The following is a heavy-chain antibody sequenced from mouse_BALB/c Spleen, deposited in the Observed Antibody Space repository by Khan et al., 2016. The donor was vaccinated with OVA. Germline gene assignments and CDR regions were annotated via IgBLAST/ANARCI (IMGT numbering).Heavy chain of an antibody. CDR2: INPHISEN. V-gene: IGHV1-20*02. CDR3: ARKNGGDFDY. CDR1: GYSFTGYF. D-gene: IGHD1-1*02. Sequence: VQLQQSGPELVKPGASVKISCKASGYSFTGYFMNWVMQSHGKSLEWIGRINPHISENFYNQKIKGKATLTVDGSSSTAHMELQSLSAEDSAVYFCARKNGGDFDYWGQGTTLTVSS. J-gene: IGHJ2*01.